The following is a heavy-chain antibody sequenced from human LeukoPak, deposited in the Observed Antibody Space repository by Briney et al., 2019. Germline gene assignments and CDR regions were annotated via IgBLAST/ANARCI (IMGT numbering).Heavy chain of an antibody. D-gene: IGHD6-13*01. V-gene: IGHV1-46*01. CDR2: INPSGGST. CDR1: GYTFTSYY. CDR3: AREASSSWVDWFDP. J-gene: IGHJ5*02. Sequence: GASVKVSCKASGYTFTSYYMHWVRQAPGQGLEWMGLINPSGGSTSYAQKFQGRVTMTRDTSTSTVYMELSSLRSEDTAVYYCAREASSSWVDWFDPLGPGNPGHRLL.